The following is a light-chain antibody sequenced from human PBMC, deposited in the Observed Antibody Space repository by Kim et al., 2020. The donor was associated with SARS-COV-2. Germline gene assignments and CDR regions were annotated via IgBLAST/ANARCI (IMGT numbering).Light chain of an antibody. V-gene: IGKV3-15*01. CDR2: GAS. J-gene: IGKJ1*01. CDR1: QSVSSN. Sequence: EIVMTQSPATLSVSPGERATLSCRASQSVSSNLAWYQQKPGQAPRLLIYGASTRATGIPARFIGSGSGTEFTLTISSLQSEDFAVYYCQQYNNWPPTFGQGTKVDIK. CDR3: QQYNNWPPT.